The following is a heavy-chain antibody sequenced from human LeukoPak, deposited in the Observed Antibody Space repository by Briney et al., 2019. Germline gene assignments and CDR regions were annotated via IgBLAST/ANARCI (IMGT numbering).Heavy chain of an antibody. V-gene: IGHV4-34*01. J-gene: IGHJ6*02. CDR3: AIQLWGPQKIYYHYYGMDV. CDR1: GGSFSGYY. CDR2: INHSGST. D-gene: IGHD5-18*01. Sequence: SETLSLTCAVYGGSFSGYYWSWIRQPPGKGLEWIGEINHSGSTNYNPSLKSRVTISVDTSKNQFSLKLSSVTAADTAVYYCAIQLWGPQKIYYHYYGMDVWGQGTTVTVSS.